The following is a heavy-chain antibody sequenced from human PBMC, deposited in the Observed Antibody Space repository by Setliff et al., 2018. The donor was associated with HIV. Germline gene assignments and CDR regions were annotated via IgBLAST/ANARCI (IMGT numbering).Heavy chain of an antibody. CDR2: IYTSGST. Sequence: PSETLSLTCFVSGVSISDHYWGWIRQPAGKGLEWIGRIYTSGSTNYNPSLKSRVTISVDTSKNQFSLKLRSVTAADTAVYYCARETYYYDNPQYYYYYMDVWGKGTTVTVSS. CDR3: ARETYYYDNPQYYYYYMDV. D-gene: IGHD3-22*01. CDR1: GVSISDHY. V-gene: IGHV4-4*07. J-gene: IGHJ6*03.